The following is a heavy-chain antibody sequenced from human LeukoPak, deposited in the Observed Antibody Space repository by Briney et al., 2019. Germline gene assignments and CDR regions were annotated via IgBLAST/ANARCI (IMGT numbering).Heavy chain of an antibody. CDR1: GFTFSNYA. Sequence: PGGSLRLSCAASGFTFSNYAMSWVRQAPGKGLEWVSAISGSGSSTYYADSVKGRFTISRDNSKNTLYLQMNSLRAEDTAVYYCAKDVWAAAGNCAFNIWGKGKMVPVSS. J-gene: IGHJ3*02. D-gene: IGHD6-13*01. CDR2: ISGSGSST. CDR3: AKDVWAAAGNCAFNI. V-gene: IGHV3-23*01.